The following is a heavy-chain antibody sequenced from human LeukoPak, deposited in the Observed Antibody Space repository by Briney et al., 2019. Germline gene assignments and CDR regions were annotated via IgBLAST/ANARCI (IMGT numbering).Heavy chain of an antibody. Sequence: GGSLRLSCAASGFTFSSYEMNWVRQAPGKGREWVSYISSSGSTIYYADSVKGRVTISRDNAKNSLYLQMNSLRAEDTAVYYCARRRYSSGWYYFDCWGQGTLVTVSS. V-gene: IGHV3-48*03. J-gene: IGHJ4*02. D-gene: IGHD6-19*01. CDR3: ARRRYSSGWYYFDC. CDR2: ISSSGSTI. CDR1: GFTFSSYE.